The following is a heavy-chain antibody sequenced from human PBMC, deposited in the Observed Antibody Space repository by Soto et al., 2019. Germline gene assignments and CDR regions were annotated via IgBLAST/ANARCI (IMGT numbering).Heavy chain of an antibody. CDR3: ARDLLHYDFWSGYSAYFYYGMDV. J-gene: IGHJ6*02. CDR2: ISDSGGTV. CDR1: GFTFSSYE. D-gene: IGHD3-3*01. V-gene: IGHV3-48*03. Sequence: GGSLRFSCAASGFTFSSYEMNWVRQAPGQGLEWVSYISDSGGTVYYADSVKGRFTVSRDNAQNSVYLQMNSLRTEDTAVYYCARDLLHYDFWSGYSAYFYYGMDVWGPGTTVTVSS.